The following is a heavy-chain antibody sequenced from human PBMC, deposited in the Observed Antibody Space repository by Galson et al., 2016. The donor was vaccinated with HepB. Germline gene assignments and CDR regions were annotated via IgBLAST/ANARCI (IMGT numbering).Heavy chain of an antibody. V-gene: IGHV1-46*01. Sequence: SVKVSCKASGYTFISYYIHWVRQAPGQGLEWMGIINPSGGGTSYAQKFQGRVTMTRDTSTNTVYMQLSDLRSDDTAVYYCARGTDLTYYDILFPGEHAMDVWGQGTTVTVSS. CDR3: ARGTDLTYYDILFPGEHAMDV. CDR2: INPSGGGT. CDR1: GYTFISYY. D-gene: IGHD3-9*01. J-gene: IGHJ6*02.